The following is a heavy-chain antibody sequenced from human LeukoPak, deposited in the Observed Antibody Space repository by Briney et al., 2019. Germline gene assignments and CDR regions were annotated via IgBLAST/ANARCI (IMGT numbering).Heavy chain of an antibody. CDR3: GKGFDQWLVPAAFDI. CDR2: IKPDGSEK. Sequence: GGSLRLSCAASGFTFSSYWMSWVRQAPGKGLEWVANIKPDGSEKYYVDSVKGRFTISRDNAKNSLYPQMNSLRAEDTAVYYCGKGFDQWLVPAAFDIWGQGTMVTVSS. CDR1: GFTFSSYW. V-gene: IGHV3-7*03. D-gene: IGHD6-19*01. J-gene: IGHJ3*02.